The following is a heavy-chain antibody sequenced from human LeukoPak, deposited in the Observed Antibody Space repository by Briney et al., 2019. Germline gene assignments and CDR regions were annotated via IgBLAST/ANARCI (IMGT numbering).Heavy chain of an antibody. Sequence: GASVKVSCKASGYTFTSYDINWVRQATGQGLEWMGWMNPNSGNTGYAQKFQGRVTITRNTSISTAYMELSSLRSEDTAVYYCARDSDRQTYDILTGGGFDPWGQGTLVTVSS. J-gene: IGHJ5*02. D-gene: IGHD3-9*01. CDR3: ARDSDRQTYDILTGGGFDP. CDR1: GYTFTSYD. CDR2: MNPNSGNT. V-gene: IGHV1-8*03.